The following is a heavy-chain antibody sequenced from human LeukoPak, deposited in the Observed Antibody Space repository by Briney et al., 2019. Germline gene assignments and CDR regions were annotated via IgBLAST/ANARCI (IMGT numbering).Heavy chain of an antibody. J-gene: IGHJ4*02. V-gene: IGHV4-59*08. D-gene: IGHD6-13*01. CDR1: GGSITYYH. CDR2: IYYSGST. CDR3: ARRLSSWYAFDY. Sequence: SETLSLTWTVSGGSITYYHWSWIRQPPGKGLEWIGYIYYSGSTNYNPSLKSRVTISVDTPKNQFSLKLSSVTAADTAVYYCARRLSSWYAFDYWGQGTLVTVSS.